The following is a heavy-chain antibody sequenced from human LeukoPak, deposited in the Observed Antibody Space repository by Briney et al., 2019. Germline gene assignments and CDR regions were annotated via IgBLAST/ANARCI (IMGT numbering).Heavy chain of an antibody. V-gene: IGHV3-23*01. J-gene: IGHJ5*02. CDR1: GFTFSSYA. D-gene: IGHD6-6*01. CDR2: ISGGGGST. Sequence: PGGSLRLSCAASGFTFSSYAMSWVRQAPGKGLEWVSGISGGGGSTYYADSVKGRFTISRDNSKNTLYLQMNSLRAEDTAVYYCAKDYSSSLTNWFDPWGQGTLVTVPS. CDR3: AKDYSSSLTNWFDP.